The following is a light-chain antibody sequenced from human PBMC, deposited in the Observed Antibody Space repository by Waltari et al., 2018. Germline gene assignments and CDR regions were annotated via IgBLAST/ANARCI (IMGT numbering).Light chain of an antibody. J-gene: IGKJ4*01. CDR1: QSLLYSAVNKNC. CDR3: QQYCSSPLT. Sequence: DIVLTQSPDSLAVSLGERATINCKSSQSLLYSAVNKNCLAWYQQKTGQPPKLLIYWASTREPGVPDQFSGSGSGTDFTLTISSLQAEDVAVYYCQQYCSSPLTFGGGTKVEIK. CDR2: WAS. V-gene: IGKV4-1*01.